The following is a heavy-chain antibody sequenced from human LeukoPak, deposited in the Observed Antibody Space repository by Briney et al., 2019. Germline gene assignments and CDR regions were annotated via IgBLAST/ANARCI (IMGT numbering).Heavy chain of an antibody. J-gene: IGHJ3*01. CDR2: ISSSRRTI. D-gene: IGHD1-14*01. CDR3: TKGHYRPGPLDAFGV. CDR1: GFTFSDFSDYY. Sequence: AGGSLRLSCAASGFTFSDFSDYYMSWIRQAPGKGLEWVSYISSSRRTIYYADAVKGRFTISRDNAKNSLFLQMVSLTIEDMALYYCTKGHYRPGPLDAFGVWGQRTMVTVSS. V-gene: IGHV3-11*01.